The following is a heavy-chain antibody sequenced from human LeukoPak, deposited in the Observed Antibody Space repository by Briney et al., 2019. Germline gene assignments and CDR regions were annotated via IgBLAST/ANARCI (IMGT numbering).Heavy chain of an antibody. V-gene: IGHV4-59*01. CDR2: IYYSGST. J-gene: IGHJ6*03. CDR1: GGSISSYY. CDR3: AMVYYDSSGYYYPSYYYYYMDV. Sequence: SETLSLTCTVSGGSISSYYWSWIRQPPGKGLEWIGHIYYSGSTNYNPSLKSRVTISVDTSKNQFSLKLSSVTAADTAVYYCAMVYYDSSGYYYPSYYYYYMDVWGKGTTVTVSS. D-gene: IGHD3-22*01.